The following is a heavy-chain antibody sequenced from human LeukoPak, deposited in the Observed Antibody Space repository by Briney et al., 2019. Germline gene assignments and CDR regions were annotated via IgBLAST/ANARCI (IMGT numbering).Heavy chain of an antibody. CDR2: ISGIGSNT. J-gene: IGHJ4*02. CDR1: GFTFTTYA. Sequence: GGSLRLSCAASGFTFTTYAMSWVRRVPGKGLEWVSSISGIGSNTYYPDSVKGRFTISRDNSKNSLYLQMNSLRAEDTALYYCAKNSRSSGYYLDYWGQGTLVTVSS. D-gene: IGHD3-22*01. V-gene: IGHV3-23*01. CDR3: AKNSRSSGYYLDY.